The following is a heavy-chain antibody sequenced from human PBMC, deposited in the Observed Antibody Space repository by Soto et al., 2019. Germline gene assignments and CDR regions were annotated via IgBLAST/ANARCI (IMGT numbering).Heavy chain of an antibody. D-gene: IGHD2-2*01. CDR2: ISYDGSNK. CDR3: ARARYQPLPDY. CDR1: GFTFSSYI. J-gene: IGHJ4*02. V-gene: IGHV3-30-3*01. Sequence: QVQLVESGGGVVQPGRSLRVSCAASGFTFSSYIMHWVRQAPGKGLEWVAIISYDGSNKYYVDSVKGRFTIPRDNPKNTLYLQMNSLRAEDTAVYYCARARYQPLPDYWGQGTLVTVSS.